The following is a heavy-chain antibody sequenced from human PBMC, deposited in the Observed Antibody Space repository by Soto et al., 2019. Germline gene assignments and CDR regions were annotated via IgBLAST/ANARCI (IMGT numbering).Heavy chain of an antibody. J-gene: IGHJ4*02. D-gene: IGHD2-21*02. CDR1: GDSISSGGYS. CDR2: IYQSGST. Sequence: PSETLSLTCAVSGDSISSGGYSWNWIRQAPGKGLEWIGYIYQSGSTSYNPSLKSRVTISVDRSKNQFSLKLNSVTAADTAVYYCARGGGIVVVTAPYDHWGQGTLVTVSS. CDR3: ARGGGIVVVTAPYDH. V-gene: IGHV4-30-2*01.